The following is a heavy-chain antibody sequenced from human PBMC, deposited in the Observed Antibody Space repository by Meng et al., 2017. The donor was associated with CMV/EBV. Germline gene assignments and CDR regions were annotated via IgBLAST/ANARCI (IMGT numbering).Heavy chain of an antibody. CDR1: GFTFTNNA. CDR2: ISYAGINI. CDR3: ARDRGAAVVAAARGYFYYGMDV. J-gene: IGHJ6*02. V-gene: IGHV3-30-3*01. D-gene: IGHD2-15*01. Sequence: GGSLRLSCAASGFTFTNNAMHWVRQAPGKGLEWVAVISYAGINIYHADSVRGRFTISRDNSKNTVYLQMNSLRADDTAVYYCARDRGAAVVAAARGYFYYGMDVWGQGTTVTVSS.